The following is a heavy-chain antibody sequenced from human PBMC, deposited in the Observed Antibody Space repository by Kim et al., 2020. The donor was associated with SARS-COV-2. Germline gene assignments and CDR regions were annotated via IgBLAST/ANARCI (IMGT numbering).Heavy chain of an antibody. CDR3: ATDRLREGDDFDY. J-gene: IGHJ4*02. CDR2: ISYDESKT. Sequence: GGSLRLSCAASGFTLSSHGMHWVRQAPGKGLEWVAVISYDESKTYYADSVKGRFTISRDNSKNTVYLQMNSLRADDTAVYYCATDRLREGDDFDYWGQGT. CDR1: GFTLSSHG. D-gene: IGHD4-17*01. V-gene: IGHV3-30*03.